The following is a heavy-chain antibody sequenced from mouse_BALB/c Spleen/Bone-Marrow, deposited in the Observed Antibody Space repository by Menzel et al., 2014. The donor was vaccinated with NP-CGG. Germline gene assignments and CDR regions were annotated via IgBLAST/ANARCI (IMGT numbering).Heavy chain of an antibody. D-gene: IGHD2-14*01. CDR1: GFSLTSYG. CDR3: ARVIRYESYFDY. CDR2: IWAGGST. J-gene: IGHJ2*01. Sequence: QVQLQQSGPGLVAPSQSLSITCTVSGFSLTSYGVHWVRQPPGKGLEWLGVIWAGGSTNYNSALMSRLSISKDNSKSQVSLKMNSLQTDDTAMYYCARVIRYESYFDYWGQGTTLTVSS. V-gene: IGHV2-9*02.